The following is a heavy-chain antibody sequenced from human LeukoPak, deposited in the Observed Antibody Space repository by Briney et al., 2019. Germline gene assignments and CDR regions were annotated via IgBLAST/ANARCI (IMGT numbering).Heavy chain of an antibody. J-gene: IGHJ3*02. CDR2: TYYRSKWYN. CDR1: GDSLSSNSAA. CDR3: ARVQVLAYAFDI. V-gene: IGHV6-1*01. Sequence: SQTLSLTCAISGDSLSSNSAAWNWIRQSPSRGLEWLGRTYYRSKWYNDYAVSVKSRITINPDPSKNQFSLQLNSVTPEDTAVYYCARVQVLAYAFDIWGQGTMVTVSS.